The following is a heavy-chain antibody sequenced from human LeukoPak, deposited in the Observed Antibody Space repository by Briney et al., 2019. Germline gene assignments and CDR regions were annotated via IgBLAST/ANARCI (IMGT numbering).Heavy chain of an antibody. V-gene: IGHV6-1*01. CDR3: ARDNRHYGGNSWYYFDY. D-gene: IGHD4-23*01. J-gene: IGHJ4*02. CDR1: GDSVSSNSAA. CDR2: TYYRSKWYN. Sequence: SQTLSLTCAISGDSVSSNSAAWNWIRQSPSRGLEWLGRTYYRSKWYNDYAVSVKSRITINPDTSKNRFSLQLNSVTPEDTAVYYCARDNRHYGGNSWYYFDYWGQGTLVTVSS.